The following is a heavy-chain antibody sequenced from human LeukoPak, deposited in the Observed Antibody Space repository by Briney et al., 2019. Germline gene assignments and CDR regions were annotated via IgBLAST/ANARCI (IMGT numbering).Heavy chain of an antibody. V-gene: IGHV3-73*01. CDR2: IRSKANSYAT. CDR1: GFTFSGSA. Sequence: GGSLRLSCAASGFTFSGSAMHWVRQASGKGLEWVGRIRSKANSYATAYAASVKGRFTISRDDSKNTAYLQMNSLKTEDTAVYYCTRPIVGATRRDYWGQGTLVTVSS. CDR3: TRPIVGATRRDY. J-gene: IGHJ4*02. D-gene: IGHD1-26*01.